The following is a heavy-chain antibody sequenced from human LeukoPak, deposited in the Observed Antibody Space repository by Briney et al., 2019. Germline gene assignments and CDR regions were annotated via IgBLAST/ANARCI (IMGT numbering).Heavy chain of an antibody. CDR1: GFTFSSYD. V-gene: IGHV3-23*01. D-gene: IGHD6-19*01. CDR3: ARVAGWHWFDP. CDR2: IRPSGDNT. Sequence: GGALRLSCAASGFTFSSYDMTWVRQAPGRRLEWVSSIRPSGDNTYYGDSVKGRFTISRDNSKNTVYLQMNNMRVDDTAVYYCARVAGWHWFDPWGQGALVTVSS. J-gene: IGHJ5*02.